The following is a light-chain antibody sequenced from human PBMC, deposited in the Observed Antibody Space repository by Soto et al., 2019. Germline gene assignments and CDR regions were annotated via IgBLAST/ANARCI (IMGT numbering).Light chain of an antibody. CDR2: LNSDGSH. V-gene: IGLV4-69*01. CDR3: QTWGTGFVV. Sequence: QSVLTQSHSAYASLGASVKLTCTLSSGHSSYAIAWHQQQPEKGPRYLMKLNSDGSHSRGDGIPDLFSGSSSGAERYLPISSLQSEDDADYYCQTWGTGFVVFGGGTKLTVL. CDR1: SGHSSYA. J-gene: IGLJ2*01.